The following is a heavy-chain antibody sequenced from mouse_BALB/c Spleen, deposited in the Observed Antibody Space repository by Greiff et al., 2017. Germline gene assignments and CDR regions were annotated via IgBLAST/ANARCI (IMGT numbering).Heavy chain of an antibody. CDR2: IDPSDSET. Sequence: VKLVESGPQLVRPWASVKISCKASGYSFTSYWMHWVKQRPGQGLEWIGMIDPSDSETRLNQKFKDKATLTVDKSSSTAYMQLSSPTSEDSAVYYCARGEEGYWGQGTTLTVSS. CDR1: GYSFTSYW. V-gene: IGHV1S126*01. J-gene: IGHJ2*01. CDR3: ARGEEGY.